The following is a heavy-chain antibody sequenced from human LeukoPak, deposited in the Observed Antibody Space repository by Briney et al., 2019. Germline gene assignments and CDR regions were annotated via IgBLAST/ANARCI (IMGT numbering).Heavy chain of an antibody. CDR3: ARDRHYDILTGYEFDP. J-gene: IGHJ5*02. V-gene: IGHV1-2*06. Sequence: ASVKVSCKASGYTFTGYYMHWVRQPPGQALEWMGRINPNSGGTNYAQKFQGRVTMTRDTSISTAYMELSRLRSDDTAVYYCARDRHYDILTGYEFDPWGQGTLVAVSS. D-gene: IGHD3-9*01. CDR1: GYTFTGYY. CDR2: INPNSGGT.